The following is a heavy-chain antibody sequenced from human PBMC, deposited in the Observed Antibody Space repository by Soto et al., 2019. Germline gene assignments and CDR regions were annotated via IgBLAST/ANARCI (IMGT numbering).Heavy chain of an antibody. V-gene: IGHV4-59*08. CDR2: IYYSGST. D-gene: IGHD4-17*01. CDR1: GGSISSYY. Sequence: SETLSLTCTVSGGSISSYYWSWIRQPPGKGLEWIGYIYYSGSTNYNPSLKSRVTISVDTSKNQFSLKLSFVTAADTALYYCARQLHDYGDFGSYYFDYWGQGTLVTVSS. J-gene: IGHJ4*02. CDR3: ARQLHDYGDFGSYYFDY.